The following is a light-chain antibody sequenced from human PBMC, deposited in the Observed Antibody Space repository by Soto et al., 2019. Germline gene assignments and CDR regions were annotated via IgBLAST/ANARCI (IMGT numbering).Light chain of an antibody. CDR2: GAS. V-gene: IGKV3-20*01. Sequence: IVSTRSPGIESCSPGERVTLSAMASQSVSSSYLAWYQQKPGQAPRLPIYGASSRATGIPDRFSGSGSGTDFTLTISSLQPEDFATYYCQQSYNGPFTFGPGTKVDIK. CDR1: QSVSSSY. J-gene: IGKJ3*01. CDR3: QQSYNGPFT.